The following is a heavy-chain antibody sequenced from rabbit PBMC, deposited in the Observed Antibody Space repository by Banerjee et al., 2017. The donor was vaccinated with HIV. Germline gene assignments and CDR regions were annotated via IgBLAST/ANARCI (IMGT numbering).Heavy chain of an antibody. D-gene: IGHD1-1*01. V-gene: IGHV1S45*01. Sequence: QEQLVESGGGLGQPEGSLTLTCTASGFSFSGNYYMCWVRQAPRKGLEWIACIVAGSDGVTYYANWAKGRFTISKTSSTTVTLQMTSLTVADTATYVCARGADNNWYIPYFRLWGPGTLVTVS. CDR2: IVAGSDGVT. CDR3: ARGADNNWYIPYFRL. J-gene: IGHJ4*01. CDR1: GFSFSGNYY.